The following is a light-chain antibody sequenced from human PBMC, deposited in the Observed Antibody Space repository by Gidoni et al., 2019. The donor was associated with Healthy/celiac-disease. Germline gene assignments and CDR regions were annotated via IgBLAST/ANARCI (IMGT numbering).Light chain of an antibody. CDR1: QDISNY. Sequence: DIQMTHSPSSLSASVGDRVTTTCQASQDISNYLNWYQQKPGKDPKLLMYDASNWETGVPSRFSGSGSGTDFTFTISSLQPEDIATYYCQQYDNITMYTFGQGTKLEIK. CDR3: QQYDNITMYT. V-gene: IGKV1-33*01. CDR2: DAS. J-gene: IGKJ2*01.